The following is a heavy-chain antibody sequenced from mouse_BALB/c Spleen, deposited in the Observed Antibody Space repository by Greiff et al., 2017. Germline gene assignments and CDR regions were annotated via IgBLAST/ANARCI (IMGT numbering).Heavy chain of an antibody. V-gene: IGHV3-6*02. CDR3: ASGRYDDYFDY. J-gene: IGHJ2*01. CDR1: GYSITSGYY. Sequence: VQLKESGPGLVKPSQSLSLTCSVTGYSITSGYYWNWIRQFPGNKLEWMGYISYDGSNNYNPSLKNRISITRDTSKNQFFLKLNSVTTEDTATYYCASGRYDDYFDYWGQGTTLTVSS. D-gene: IGHD2-14*01. CDR2: ISYDGSN.